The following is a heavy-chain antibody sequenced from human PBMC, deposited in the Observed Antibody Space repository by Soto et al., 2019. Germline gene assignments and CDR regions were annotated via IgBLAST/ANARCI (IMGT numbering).Heavy chain of an antibody. Sequence: QVQLVQSGAEVRKPGASVKVSCKASGYTFTTYDISWVRQATGQGLEWMGWMNPNSGNTVYAQKFQGRVTMTRNTSTSTAYMELTSLTSDDTAVYYCARYHYYYCMDVWGQGTTVTVSS. J-gene: IGHJ6*02. V-gene: IGHV1-8*01. D-gene: IGHD3-22*01. CDR2: MNPNSGNT. CDR3: ARYHYYYCMDV. CDR1: GYTFTTYD.